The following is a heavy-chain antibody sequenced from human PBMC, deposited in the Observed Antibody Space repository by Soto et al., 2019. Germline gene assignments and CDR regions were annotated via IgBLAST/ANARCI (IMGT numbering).Heavy chain of an antibody. D-gene: IGHD3-22*01. V-gene: IGHV4-34*01. CDR1: GGSFSGYY. CDR2: INHGGST. J-gene: IGHJ3*02. CDR3: AREAFYYESSGYQNYAFDI. Sequence: QVQLQQWGAGLLKPSETLSLTCAVYGGSFSGYYWSWIRQPPGKGLEWIGEINHGGSTNYNPSLKSRVTISVDTAKNQFSLKLRSVTAADTAVYYCAREAFYYESSGYQNYAFDIWGQGTMVTVSS.